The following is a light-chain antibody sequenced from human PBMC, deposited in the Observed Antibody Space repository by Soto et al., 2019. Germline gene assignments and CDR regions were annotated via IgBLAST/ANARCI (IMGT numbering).Light chain of an antibody. V-gene: IGLV2-11*01. J-gene: IGLJ1*01. CDR1: SSDVGGHDY. Sequence: QSALTQPRSVSGSPGQSVTVSCTGTSSDVGGHDYVSWYQHHPGKAPKLIVYDVTKRPSGVPDRFSGSKSGNTASLTISGLLAEDEADYHCCSYADNYFYVFGSGTQLTVL. CDR2: DVT. CDR3: CSYADNYFYV.